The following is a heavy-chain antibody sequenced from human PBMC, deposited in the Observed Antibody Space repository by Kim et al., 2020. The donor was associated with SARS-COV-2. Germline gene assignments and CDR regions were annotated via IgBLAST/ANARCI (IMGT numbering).Heavy chain of an antibody. J-gene: IGHJ5*02. D-gene: IGHD2-2*01. CDR1: GGSISSGGYY. Sequence: SETLSLTCTVAGGSISSGGYYWSWIRQHPGKGLEWIGYIYNSGSNYYNPSLKSRVTISVDTSKNQFSLKLSSVTAADTAVYYCARVRVVVPAARNWFDP. CDR2: IYNSGSN. CDR3: ARVRVVVPAARNWFDP. V-gene: IGHV4-31*03.